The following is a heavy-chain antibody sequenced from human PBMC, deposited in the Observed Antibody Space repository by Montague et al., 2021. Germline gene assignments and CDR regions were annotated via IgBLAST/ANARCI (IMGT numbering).Heavy chain of an antibody. CDR1: GDSFNDYK. D-gene: IGHD2-15*01. Sequence: SETLSLTCAVYGDSFNDYKWSWIRQPPGKGLEWIGEIDHRGSTYYNPSLKSRVTISVDTSKNQFSLKLTSVTAADTALYYCARDREAAPFDYWGQGTLVTVSS. CDR3: ARDREAAPFDY. V-gene: IGHV4-34*01. J-gene: IGHJ4*02. CDR2: IDHRGST.